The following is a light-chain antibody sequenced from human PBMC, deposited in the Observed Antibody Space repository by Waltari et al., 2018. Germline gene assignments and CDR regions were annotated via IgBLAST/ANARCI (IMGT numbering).Light chain of an antibody. V-gene: IGKV3-11*01. CDR1: QSVRSY. J-gene: IGKJ2*01. CDR3: QHYNIWPPGYT. Sequence: EIVLTQSPATLSLSPGERATLSCRTSQSVRSYLAWYQQKPCQAPRLLIYDASNRASGIPARFSGSGSGTDFSLSISSLQSEDFAVYYCQHYNIWPPGYTFGQGTKLEIK. CDR2: DAS.